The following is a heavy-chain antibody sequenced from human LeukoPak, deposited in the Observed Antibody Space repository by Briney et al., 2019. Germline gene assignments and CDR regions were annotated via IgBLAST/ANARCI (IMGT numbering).Heavy chain of an antibody. Sequence: PSETLSLTCTVSGGSISSSSSYWSWIRQPPGKGLEWIGSIYYSGSTYYNPSLKSRVTISVDTSKNQFSLKLSSVTAADTAVYYCARVLRYFDWSHNEFDYWGQGILVTVSS. CDR3: ARVLRYFDWSHNEFDY. CDR2: IYYSGST. CDR1: GGSISSSSSY. J-gene: IGHJ4*02. V-gene: IGHV4-39*07. D-gene: IGHD3-9*01.